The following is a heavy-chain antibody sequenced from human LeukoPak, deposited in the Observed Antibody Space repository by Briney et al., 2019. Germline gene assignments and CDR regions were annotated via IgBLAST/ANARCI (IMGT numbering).Heavy chain of an antibody. V-gene: IGHV3-74*03. Sequence: GGSLTLSCAASGFPLNSRWMHWVRQAPGKGLMWVSRIENDGIATTYAESVKGRFTISRDDAKNTLYLQMNSLRLDDTAVYFCVRGGARSHDYWAQGTLVTVSS. CDR1: GFPLNSRW. CDR3: VRGGARSHDY. J-gene: IGHJ4*02. CDR2: IENDGIAT. D-gene: IGHD1-26*01.